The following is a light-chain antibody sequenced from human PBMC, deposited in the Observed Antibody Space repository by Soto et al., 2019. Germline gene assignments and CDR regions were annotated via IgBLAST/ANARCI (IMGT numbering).Light chain of an antibody. J-gene: IGKJ1*01. CDR3: QQYAPFPRT. Sequence: DIQMSHSPSTLSSSVGYIFTITCLASQSVSGWLAWYQQKPGEAPKLLIYDASALQRGVPSRFSGSGSGTKFTLTIASLQPDDFATYSCQQYAPFPRTFGPGTKVDIK. CDR2: DAS. V-gene: IGKV1-5*01. CDR1: QSVSGW.